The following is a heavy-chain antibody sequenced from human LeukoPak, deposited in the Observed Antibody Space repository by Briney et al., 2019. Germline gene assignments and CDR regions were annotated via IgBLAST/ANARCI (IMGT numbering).Heavy chain of an antibody. CDR3: AISVYSGGSDY. Sequence: GGSLRLSCAASRFTVSSNYMSYVRQAPGKGLGWVSVIYSGGSTFYADSVKGRFTISRDNSKNTLYLQMNSLRAEDTAVYYCAISVYSGGSDYWGQGTLVTVSS. CDR1: RFTVSSNY. CDR2: IYSGGST. J-gene: IGHJ4*02. D-gene: IGHD1-26*01. V-gene: IGHV3-66*01.